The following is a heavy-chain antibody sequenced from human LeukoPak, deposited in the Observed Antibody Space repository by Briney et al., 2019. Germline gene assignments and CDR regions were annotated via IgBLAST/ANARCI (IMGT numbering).Heavy chain of an antibody. V-gene: IGHV3-30*18. CDR2: ISYDGSNK. CDR1: GFTFSSYG. D-gene: IGHD2-2*01. J-gene: IGHJ4*02. CDR3: AKERGYCSSASCYGCFDY. Sequence: GGSLRLSCAASGFTFSSYGVHWVRQAPGKGLEWVAVISYDGSNKYYADSLKGRFTISRDNSKNTLYLQMNSLRAEDTAVYYCAKERGYCSSASCYGCFDYWGQGTLVTVSS.